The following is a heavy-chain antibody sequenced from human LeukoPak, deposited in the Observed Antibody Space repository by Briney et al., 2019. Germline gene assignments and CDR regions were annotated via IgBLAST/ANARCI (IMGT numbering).Heavy chain of an antibody. D-gene: IGHD2-8*02. CDR3: TRPGGYGRAFDI. CDR1: GFTFSGSA. J-gene: IGHJ3*02. CDR2: IRSKANSYAT. Sequence: PGGSLRLSCAASGFTFSGSAMHWVRQASGKGLEWVGRIRSKANSYATAYAASVKGRFTISRDDSKNTAYLQMNSLKTEDTAVYYCTRPGGYGRAFDIWGQGTMVTVSS. V-gene: IGHV3-73*01.